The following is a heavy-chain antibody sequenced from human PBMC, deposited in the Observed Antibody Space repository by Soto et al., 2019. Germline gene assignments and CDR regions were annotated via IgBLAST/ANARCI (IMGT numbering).Heavy chain of an antibody. Sequence: GGSLGLSCAASGFTFSTYAMTWVRQAPGMGLEWVSVISGSGGTTHYADSVKGRFTISRDNSRNTLFLQMNTLRADDTAVYFCAKDSNTYYYDSSGYLEQWGQGTLVTVSS. CDR1: GFTFSTYA. J-gene: IGHJ4*02. CDR3: AKDSNTYYYDSSGYLEQ. V-gene: IGHV3-23*01. D-gene: IGHD3-22*01. CDR2: ISGSGGTT.